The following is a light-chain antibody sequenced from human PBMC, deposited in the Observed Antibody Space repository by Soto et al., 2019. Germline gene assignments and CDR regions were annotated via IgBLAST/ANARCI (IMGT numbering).Light chain of an antibody. CDR1: SSDVGGYNY. CDR3: CSYAGSYTFGV. Sequence: QSALTQPRSVSESPGQSVTISCTGTSSDVGGYNYVSWYQQHPGKAPKLMIFDVSKRPSGVPDRFSGSKSGNTASLTISGLQAEDEADFYCCSYAGSYTFGVFGTGTKLTVL. CDR2: DVS. J-gene: IGLJ1*01. V-gene: IGLV2-11*01.